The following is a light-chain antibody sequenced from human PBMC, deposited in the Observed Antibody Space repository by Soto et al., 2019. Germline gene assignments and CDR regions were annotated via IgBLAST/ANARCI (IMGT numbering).Light chain of an antibody. Sequence: EIVLTQSPATLSLSPWERATLSCSASQSVSSNLAWYQQKPGQAPRLLIYGASTRATGIPARFSGSGSGTEFTLTISSLQSEDFAVYYCQQYNNWPSGTFGQGTKVDIK. V-gene: IGKV3-15*01. CDR1: QSVSSN. J-gene: IGKJ1*01. CDR3: QQYNNWPSGT. CDR2: GAS.